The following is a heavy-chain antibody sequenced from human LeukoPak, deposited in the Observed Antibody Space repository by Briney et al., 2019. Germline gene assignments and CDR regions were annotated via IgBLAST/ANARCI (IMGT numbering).Heavy chain of an antibody. CDR2: IIPIFGTA. V-gene: IGHV1-69*05. D-gene: IGHD2-15*01. CDR1: GGTFSSYA. Sequence: SVKVSFKASGGTFSSYAISWVRQAPGQGLEWMGGIIPIFGTANYAQKFQGRVTITTDGSTSTAYMELSSLRSEDTAVYYCARGWYLEYYFDYWGQGTLVTVSS. CDR3: ARGWYLEYYFDY. J-gene: IGHJ4*02.